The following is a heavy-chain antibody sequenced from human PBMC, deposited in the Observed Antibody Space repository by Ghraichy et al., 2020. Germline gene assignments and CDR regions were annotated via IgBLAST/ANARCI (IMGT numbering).Heavy chain of an antibody. Sequence: GGSLRLSCEASGFTFSLYEMNWVRQAPGKGLEWVADISNSGANTYYADSLKGRFTISRDNAKNSVHLQLHSLRVGDTAVYYCARDRGDCSRTRCEYFHKYYGMDFWGQGTTVTFSS. J-gene: IGHJ6*02. D-gene: IGHD3-10*01. V-gene: IGHV3-48*03. CDR3: ARDRGDCSRTRCEYFHKYYGMDF. CDR2: ISNSGANT. CDR1: GFTFSLYE.